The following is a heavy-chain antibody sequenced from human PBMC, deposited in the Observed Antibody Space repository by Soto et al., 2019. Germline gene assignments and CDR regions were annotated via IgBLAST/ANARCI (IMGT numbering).Heavy chain of an antibody. Sequence: GGSLRLSCAASGFTFSSYAMHWVRQAPGKGLEWVAVISYDGSNKYYAASVKGRFTISRDNSKNTLYLQMNSLRAEDTAVYYCARDRMKYSYSSSGLDDWGQGTLVTVSS. V-gene: IGHV3-30-3*01. CDR2: ISYDGSNK. CDR3: ARDRMKYSYSSSGLDD. CDR1: GFTFSSYA. D-gene: IGHD6-6*01. J-gene: IGHJ4*02.